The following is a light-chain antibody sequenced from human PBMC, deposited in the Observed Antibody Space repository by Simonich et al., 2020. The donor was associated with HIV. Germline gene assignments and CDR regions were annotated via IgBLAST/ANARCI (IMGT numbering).Light chain of an antibody. Sequence: DIVMTQSQDYLVVSLGERATINCKSSQSVLTSSNNKNYLAWYQQKPGQPPNLLIYWASTRESGVPERFSGSGSGTDFTLTINSLQAEDVAVYYCQQYYSTPQTFGQGTKVEIK. CDR3: QQYYSTPQT. V-gene: IGKV4-1*01. CDR1: QSVLTSSNNKNY. CDR2: WAS. J-gene: IGKJ1*01.